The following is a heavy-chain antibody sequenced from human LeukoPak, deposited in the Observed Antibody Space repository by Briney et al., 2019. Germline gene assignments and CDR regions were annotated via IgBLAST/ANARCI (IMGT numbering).Heavy chain of an antibody. V-gene: IGHV1-18*01. CDR2: ISAYNGNT. CDR3: AAPPRGEDYMDV. D-gene: IGHD3-10*01. J-gene: IGHJ6*03. CDR1: GYTFTSYG. Sequence: ASVKVSCKASGYTFTSYGISWVRQAPGQGLEWMEWISAYNGNTNYAQKLQGRVTMTTDTSTSTAYMELRSLRSDDTAVYYCAAPPRGEDYMDVWGKGTTVTVSS.